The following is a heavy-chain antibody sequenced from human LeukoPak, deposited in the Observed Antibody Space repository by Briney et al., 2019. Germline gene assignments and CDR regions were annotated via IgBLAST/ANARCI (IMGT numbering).Heavy chain of an antibody. CDR2: IYYSGST. V-gene: IGHV4-59*02. Sequence: PGGSLRLSCAASGFTVSTNYMSWIRQPPGKGLEWIGYIYYSGSTNYNPSLKSRVTISVDTSKNQFSLKLNSVTAADTAVYYCARGRNLEWFDYWGQGTLVTVSS. CDR3: ARGRNLEWFDY. J-gene: IGHJ5*01. CDR1: GFTVSTNY. D-gene: IGHD3-3*01.